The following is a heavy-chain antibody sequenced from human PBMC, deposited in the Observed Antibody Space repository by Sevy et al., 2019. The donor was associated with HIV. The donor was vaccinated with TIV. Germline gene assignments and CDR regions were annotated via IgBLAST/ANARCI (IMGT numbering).Heavy chain of an antibody. CDR2: ISYDGINK. Sequence: GGSLRLSCAASGFTFSDNAMHWVRHTQGKELEWVAVISYDGINKNYADSVKGRFTLSRDNSNNTLSLQMNSPRTEDTAVYYCARDRSTRWINYYFDYWGQGTLVTVSS. CDR1: GFTFSDNA. J-gene: IGHJ4*02. D-gene: IGHD2-2*01. CDR3: ARDRSTRWINYYFDY. V-gene: IGHV3-30-3*01.